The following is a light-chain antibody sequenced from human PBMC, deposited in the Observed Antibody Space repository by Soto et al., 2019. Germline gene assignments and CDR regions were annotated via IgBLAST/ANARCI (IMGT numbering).Light chain of an antibody. CDR1: QSISTW. V-gene: IGKV1-5*03. Sequence: IQMTQSPSTLSASVGDRVMFTCRASQSISTWLAWYQQKPGKAPKLLIYKASTLEVGVPSRFSGSGSGTEFTLTISTLQPADFATYYCQQYNSYPWTFGQGTKV. CDR2: KAS. J-gene: IGKJ1*01. CDR3: QQYNSYPWT.